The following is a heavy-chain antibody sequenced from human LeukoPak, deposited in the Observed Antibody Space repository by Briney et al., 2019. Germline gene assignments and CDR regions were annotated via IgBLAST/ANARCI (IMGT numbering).Heavy chain of an antibody. Sequence: GGSLRLSCAASGFTFSSYAMNWVRQAPGKGLEWVSTISGSTSSTYYADSVKGRFTIFRDNSKNTLYLQMNSLRAEDTAVYYCARDLYCDSSGYSYPWGQGTLVTVSS. V-gene: IGHV3-23*01. D-gene: IGHD3-22*01. CDR1: GFTFSSYA. CDR2: ISGSTSST. J-gene: IGHJ5*02. CDR3: ARDLYCDSSGYSYP.